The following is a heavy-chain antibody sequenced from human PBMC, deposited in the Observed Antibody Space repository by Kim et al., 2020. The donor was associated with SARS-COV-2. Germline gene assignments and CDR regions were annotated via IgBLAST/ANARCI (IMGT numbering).Heavy chain of an antibody. CDR1: GYTLSELS. CDR3: ATWSSTVTNHDAFDI. Sequence: ASVKVSCKVSGYTLSELSIHWVRQAPGKGLEWMGGFDPENGETIYAQKFQGRVTMTEDTSTDTAYMELSGLRSEDTALYYCATWSSTVTNHDAFDIWGQGTMVTVSS. V-gene: IGHV1-24*01. J-gene: IGHJ3*02. CDR2: FDPENGET. D-gene: IGHD4-17*01.